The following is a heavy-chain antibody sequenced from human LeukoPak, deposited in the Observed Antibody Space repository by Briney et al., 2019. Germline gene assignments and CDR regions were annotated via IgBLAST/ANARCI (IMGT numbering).Heavy chain of an antibody. D-gene: IGHD3-16*01. Sequence: SQTLSLTCAISGDSVSSNSVAWHWIRQSPSRGLEWLGRTYYRSKWSNDYAVSVRSRITINPDTYKNPFSLQPIYLTPADAAVYYCVRSRGGDFDHWGQGTLVTVSS. V-gene: IGHV6-1*01. CDR3: VRSRGGDFDH. J-gene: IGHJ4*02. CDR2: TYYRSKWSN. CDR1: GDSVSSNSVA.